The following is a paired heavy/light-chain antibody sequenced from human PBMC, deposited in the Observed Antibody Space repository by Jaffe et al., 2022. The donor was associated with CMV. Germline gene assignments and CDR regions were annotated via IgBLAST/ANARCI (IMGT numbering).Heavy chain of an antibody. CDR2: ISSSSSYI. Sequence: EVQLVESGGGLVKPGGSLRLSCAASGFTFSSYSMNWVRQAPGKGLEWVSSISSSSSYIYYADSVKGRFTISRDNAKNSLYLQMNSLRAEDTAVYYCARDYLSTKYYDFWSGYPSPAGQDAFDIWGQGTMVTVSS. V-gene: IGHV3-21*01. CDR1: GFTFSSYS. D-gene: IGHD3-3*01. CDR3: ARDYLSTKYYDFWSGYPSPAGQDAFDI. J-gene: IGHJ3*02.
Light chain of an antibody. J-gene: IGLJ2*01. Sequence: QSALTQPASVSGSPGQSITISCTGTSSDVGSYNLVSWYQQHPGKAPKLMIYEVSKRPSGVSNRFSGSKSGNTASLTISGLQAEDEADYYCCSYAGSSTLVVFGGGTKLTVL. CDR2: EVS. V-gene: IGLV2-23*02. CDR1: SSDVGSYNL. CDR3: CSYAGSSTLVV.